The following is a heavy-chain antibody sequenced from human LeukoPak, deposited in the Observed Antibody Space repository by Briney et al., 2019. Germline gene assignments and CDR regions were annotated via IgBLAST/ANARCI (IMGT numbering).Heavy chain of an antibody. CDR2: IYYSGST. CDR3: ARAFYPGYYSYMAV. Sequence: SETLSLTCTVSGGSISPYYWSWIRQPPGKGLEWIGYIYYSGSTNYNPSLKSRVTISVDKSKNQFSLKLRSVTAADTAVYYCARAFYPGYYSYMAVWGKGTTVTVSS. J-gene: IGHJ6*03. V-gene: IGHV4-59*01. CDR1: GGSISPYY. D-gene: IGHD3-3*02.